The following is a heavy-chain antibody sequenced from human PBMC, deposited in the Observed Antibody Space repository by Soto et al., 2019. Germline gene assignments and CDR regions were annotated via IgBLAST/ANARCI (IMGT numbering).Heavy chain of an antibody. Sequence: GESLKISCKGSGYIFRNNWITWVRQMPGKGLEWVGRIDLTDSYTSYSPSFQGHVSFSADKSINTTYLHFSSLRASDTAVYYCARHGGSHYLSSGYHYDLDYWGQGNPVTVSS. D-gene: IGHD3-22*01. CDR1: GYIFRNNW. V-gene: IGHV5-10-1*01. CDR3: ARHGGSHYLSSGYHYDLDY. J-gene: IGHJ4*02. CDR2: IDLTDSYT.